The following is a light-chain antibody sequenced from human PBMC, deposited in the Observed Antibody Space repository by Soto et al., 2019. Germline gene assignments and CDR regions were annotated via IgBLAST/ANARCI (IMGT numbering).Light chain of an antibody. V-gene: IGLV2-8*01. Sequence: QSALTQPPSASGSPGQSVTISCTGTSSDVGAYKYVSWYQQYAGKARKLMMYEVSKRPAGVPDRFSGSKSVNTADLTVYGLQAEDDADYYCTSYVGSNIWVFGGGTKLTVL. CDR3: TSYVGSNIWV. J-gene: IGLJ3*02. CDR2: EVS. CDR1: SSDVGAYKY.